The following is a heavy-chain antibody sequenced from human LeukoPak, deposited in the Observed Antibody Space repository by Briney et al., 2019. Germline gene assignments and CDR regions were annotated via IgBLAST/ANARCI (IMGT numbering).Heavy chain of an antibody. CDR2: ISYDGSNK. CDR1: GFTFSSYG. J-gene: IGHJ4*02. Sequence: GGSLRLSCAASGFTFSSYGIHWVRQAPGKGLEWVAVISYDGSNKYYADSVKGRFTISRDNSKNTLHLQMNSLRAEDTAVYYCAKSGTSSWHPFDYWGQGTLVTVSS. D-gene: IGHD6-13*01. V-gene: IGHV3-30*18. CDR3: AKSGTSSWHPFDY.